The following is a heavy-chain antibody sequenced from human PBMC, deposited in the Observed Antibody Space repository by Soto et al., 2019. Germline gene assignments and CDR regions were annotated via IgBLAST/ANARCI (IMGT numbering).Heavy chain of an antibody. V-gene: IGHV3-7*04. J-gene: IGHJ4*02. CDR3: VTDYDAKGWGAY. Sequence: EVQLVESGGGLVQPGGSLRLSCAASGFIFTSYWMDWVRQAPGKGLEWVAVINQDGSEKYYVDSVKGRFTISRDNAKNSLYLEMDSLRADDTAVYYCVTDYDAKGWGAYWGQGALVTVSS. CDR2: INQDGSEK. D-gene: IGHD3-16*01. CDR1: GFIFTSYW.